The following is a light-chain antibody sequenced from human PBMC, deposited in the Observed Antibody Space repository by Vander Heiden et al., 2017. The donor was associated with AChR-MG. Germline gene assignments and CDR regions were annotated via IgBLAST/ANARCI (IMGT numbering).Light chain of an antibody. V-gene: IGKV1-39*01. Sequence: NTTYSPSSLSASAGDRVTITCRASQSITSNLNWYQQKPGKAPKLLIYVASILQSGVPSRFSGSGSGTEFTLTISSLQPEDFATYYCQQRNSTPLTFGAGTKLEIK. J-gene: IGKJ4*01. CDR2: VAS. CDR1: QSITSN. CDR3: QQRNSTPLT.